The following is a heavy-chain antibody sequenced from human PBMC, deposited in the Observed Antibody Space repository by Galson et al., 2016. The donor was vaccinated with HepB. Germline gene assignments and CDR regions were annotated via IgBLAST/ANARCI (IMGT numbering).Heavy chain of an antibody. Sequence: QSGAEVKKPGESLKISCKGSGYSFSGYWIGWVRQMPGKGLEWMGLIYPDDSDTRYSPSFQGQVPISGDNSISTAYLQWSSLKASDTAIYYCARRRYSNNGNAFDFWGQGTLVTVSS. CDR1: GYSFSGYW. CDR2: IYPDDSDT. CDR3: ARRRYSNNGNAFDF. D-gene: IGHD1-1*01. J-gene: IGHJ4*02. V-gene: IGHV5-51*01.